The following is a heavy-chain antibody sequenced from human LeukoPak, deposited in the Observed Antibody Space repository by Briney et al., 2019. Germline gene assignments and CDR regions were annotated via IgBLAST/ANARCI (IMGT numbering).Heavy chain of an antibody. J-gene: IGHJ6*03. V-gene: IGHV3-30*02. CDR2: IRYDGSNK. CDR3: ARAGNPYYYYYYMDV. Sequence: PGGSLRLSCAASGFTFSSYGMHWVRQAPGKGLEWVAFIRYDGSNKYYADSVKGRFTISRDNSKNTLYLQMNSLRAEDTAVYYCARAGNPYYYYYYMDVWGKGTTVTVSS. D-gene: IGHD2/OR15-2a*01. CDR1: GFTFSSYG.